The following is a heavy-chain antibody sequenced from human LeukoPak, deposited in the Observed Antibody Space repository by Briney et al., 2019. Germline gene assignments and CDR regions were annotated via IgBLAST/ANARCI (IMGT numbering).Heavy chain of an antibody. J-gene: IGHJ4*02. CDR3: ASSRYTGSYSTIDF. V-gene: IGHV4-59*01. CDR1: GGSISSYY. CDR2: ISYSGST. D-gene: IGHD1-26*01. Sequence: TSETLSLTCTVSGGSISSYYWSWIRQPPGKGLEWIGYISYSGSTNYNPSLKSRVTISLDTSKNQFSLKLSSVTAADTAMYYCASSRYTGSYSTIDFWGQGTLVTVSS.